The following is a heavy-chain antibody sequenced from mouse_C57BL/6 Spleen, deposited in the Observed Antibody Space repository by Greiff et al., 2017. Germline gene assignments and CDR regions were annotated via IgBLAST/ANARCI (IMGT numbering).Heavy chain of an antibody. J-gene: IGHJ4*01. Sequence: VQLQQPGAELVRPGASVKLSCTASGFTINGYYMHWVKQRPEQGLEWIGRIAPDDGDTQYAPKFQGKATMTVATASNTAYLQLSSLTSEDTAVDYCTSSGNPAMDYWGQGTSVTVSS. D-gene: IGHD2-1*01. CDR3: TSSGNPAMDY. CDR1: GFTINGYY. CDR2: IAPDDGDT. V-gene: IGHV14-1*01.